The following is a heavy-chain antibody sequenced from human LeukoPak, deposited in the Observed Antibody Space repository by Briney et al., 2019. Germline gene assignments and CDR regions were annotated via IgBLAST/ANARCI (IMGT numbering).Heavy chain of an antibody. CDR3: ARTSGYYSDY. CDR2: IIPIFGTA. CDR1: GGTFSSYA. V-gene: IGHV1-69*05. Sequence: GALVKVSCKASGGTFSSYAISWVRQAPGQGLEWMGRIIPIFGTANYAQKFQGRVTITTDESTSTAYMELSSLRSEDTAVYYCARTSGYYSDYWGQGTLVTVSS. J-gene: IGHJ4*02. D-gene: IGHD3-22*01.